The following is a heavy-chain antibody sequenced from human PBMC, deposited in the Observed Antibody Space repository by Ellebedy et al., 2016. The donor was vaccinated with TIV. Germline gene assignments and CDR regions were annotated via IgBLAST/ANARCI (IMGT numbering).Heavy chain of an antibody. CDR3: ARAANTARYYFDY. V-gene: IGHV4-31*03. CDR2: IYSSGRT. J-gene: IGHJ4*02. CDR1: GGSISSGGNY. Sequence: SETLSLTXTVSGGSISSGGNYWSWIRQLPGQGLEWIGYIYSSGRTYYNPSLSSRLTISVDTSKNQFSLKLTSVTAADTAVYYCARAANTARYYFDYWGQGTLATVSS. D-gene: IGHD5-18*01.